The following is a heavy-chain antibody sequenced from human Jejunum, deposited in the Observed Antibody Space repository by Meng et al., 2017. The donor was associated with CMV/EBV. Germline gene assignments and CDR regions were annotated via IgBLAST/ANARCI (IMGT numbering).Heavy chain of an antibody. V-gene: IGHV4-59*01. Sequence: SIRCYYWSWIRLPPGKGLEWIGYISYSGSTNYNPSLNSRVTMSVDTSKNQFSLKLSSVTAADTAVYYCARDPAYCGGDCYSGKSWFDPWGQGSLVTVSS. CDR1: SIRCYY. CDR3: ARDPAYCGGDCYSGKSWFDP. D-gene: IGHD2-21*02. CDR2: ISYSGST. J-gene: IGHJ5*02.